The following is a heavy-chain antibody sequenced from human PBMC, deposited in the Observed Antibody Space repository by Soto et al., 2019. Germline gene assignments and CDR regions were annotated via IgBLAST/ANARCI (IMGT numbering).Heavy chain of an antibody. CDR2: IIPIFGTP. V-gene: IGHV1-69*05. CDR1: GGTFTNYA. J-gene: IGHJ4*02. D-gene: IGHD3-3*01. CDR3: ARDGKYYDFWSGYQTPIFDY. Sequence: AASVKVSCKASGGTFTNYAFSWVRQAPGQGLEWMGGIIPIFGTPDYAQKFQGRVTMTTDTSTSTAYMELRSLRSDDTAVYYCARDGKYYDFWSGYQTPIFDYWGQGTLVTVSS.